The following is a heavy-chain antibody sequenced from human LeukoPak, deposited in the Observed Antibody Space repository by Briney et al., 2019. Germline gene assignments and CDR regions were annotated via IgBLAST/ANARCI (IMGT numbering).Heavy chain of an antibody. CDR3: ARDLHQAYGDYEDY. V-gene: IGHV3-30-3*01. Sequence: PGGSLRLSCAASGFTFSSYAMHWVRQAPGKGLEWVAVISYDGSNKYYADSVKGRFTISRDNAKNSLYLQMNSLRAEDTAVYYCARDLHQAYGDYEDYWGQGTLVTVSS. CDR2: ISYDGSNK. D-gene: IGHD4-17*01. J-gene: IGHJ4*02. CDR1: GFTFSSYA.